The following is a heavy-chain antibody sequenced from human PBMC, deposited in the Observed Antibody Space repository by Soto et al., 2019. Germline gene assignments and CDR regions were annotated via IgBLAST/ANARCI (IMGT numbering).Heavy chain of an antibody. Sequence: QVQLVQSGAEVKKPGASVKVSCKASGYTFTSYGISWVRQAPGQGLEWMGWISGYNGNTNYAQKLQGRVTMTTDTSTSTAYMELRGLISDDTAVYFCARSDQYFDWLPQSPYYFDYWGQGTLVTVSS. D-gene: IGHD3-9*01. CDR2: ISGYNGNT. J-gene: IGHJ4*02. V-gene: IGHV1-18*01. CDR1: GYTFTSYG. CDR3: ARSDQYFDWLPQSPYYFDY.